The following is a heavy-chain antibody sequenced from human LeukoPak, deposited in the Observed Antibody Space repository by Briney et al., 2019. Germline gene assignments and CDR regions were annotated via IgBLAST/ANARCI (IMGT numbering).Heavy chain of an antibody. J-gene: IGHJ4*02. CDR3: ARGRPMYYDSSGYPLIYFDY. Sequence: SETLSLTCTVSGGSISSYYWSWIRQPPGKGLEWIGYVYYSGSTNYNPSLKSRVTISVDTSKNQFPLKLSSVIAADTAVYYCARGRPMYYDSSGYPLIYFDYWGQGTLVTVSS. D-gene: IGHD3-22*01. CDR2: VYYSGST. V-gene: IGHV4-59*01. CDR1: GGSISSYY.